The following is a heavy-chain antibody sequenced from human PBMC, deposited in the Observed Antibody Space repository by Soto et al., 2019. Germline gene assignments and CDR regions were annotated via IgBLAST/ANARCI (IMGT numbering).Heavy chain of an antibody. CDR2: ISSSSSTI. CDR3: AREGLRYFDWTDY. Sequence: GGSLRLSCAASGFTFSSYSMNWVRQAPGKGLEWVSYISSSSSTIYYADSVKGTFTISRNNAKNSLYLQMNSLRAEDTAVYYCAREGLRYFDWTDYWGQGTLVTVSS. CDR1: GFTFSSYS. D-gene: IGHD3-9*01. V-gene: IGHV3-48*01. J-gene: IGHJ4*02.